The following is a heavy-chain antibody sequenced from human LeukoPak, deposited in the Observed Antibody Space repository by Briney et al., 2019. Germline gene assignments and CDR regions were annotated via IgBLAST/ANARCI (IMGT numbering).Heavy chain of an antibody. CDR1: GFTFSSYS. J-gene: IGHJ3*02. D-gene: IGHD6-13*01. V-gene: IGHV3-21*01. CDR2: ISSSSSYI. Sequence: GGSLRLSCAASGFTFSSYSMNWVRQAPGKGLEWVSSISSSSSYIYYADSVKGRFTISRDNAKNSLYLQMNSLRAEDTAVYYCARARREYSSSWFDAFDIWGQGTMVTVSS. CDR3: ARARREYSSSWFDAFDI.